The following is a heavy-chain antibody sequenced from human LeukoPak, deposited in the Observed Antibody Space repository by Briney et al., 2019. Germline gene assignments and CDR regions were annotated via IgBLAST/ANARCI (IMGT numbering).Heavy chain of an antibody. CDR1: GYTFTSYD. D-gene: IGHD4-17*01. CDR3: ARGGYGDYANDY. J-gene: IGHJ4*02. CDR2: MNPNSGNT. Sequence: ATVKVSCKASGYTFTSYDINWVRQATGQGLEWMGWMNPNSGNTGYAQKFQGRVTITRNTSISTAYMELSGLRSEDTAVYYCARGGYGDYANDYWGQGTLVTVSS. V-gene: IGHV1-8*03.